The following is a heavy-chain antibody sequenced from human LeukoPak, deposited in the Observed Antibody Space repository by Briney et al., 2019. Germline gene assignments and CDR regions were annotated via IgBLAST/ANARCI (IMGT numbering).Heavy chain of an antibody. J-gene: IGHJ5*02. CDR1: GIPFSSFG. V-gene: IGHV3-33*01. D-gene: IGHD4-17*01. CDR3: ARDGTVTAGPFDP. Sequence: GGSLRLSCAAPGIPFSSFGMHWLRQAPGKGLEWVAFIWYDGSNKYYADSVKGRFTVSRDNSKNTLYLHMNRLPAGDTVVYYCARDGTVTAGPFDPWGGGTLVTASS. CDR2: IWYDGSNK.